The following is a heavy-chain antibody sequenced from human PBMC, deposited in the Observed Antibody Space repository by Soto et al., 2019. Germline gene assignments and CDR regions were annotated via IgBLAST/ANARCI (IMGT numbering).Heavy chain of an antibody. D-gene: IGHD6-13*01. CDR3: AKSQEIGTHFFDS. J-gene: IGHJ4*02. Sequence: GGSLRLSCEASGFTFSGFDMHWVRQPTGKGLEWVSSIGTAGDTYYAVSVKGRFTISRDNAKNSLSLQMNSLRAGDMAVYFCAKSQEIGTHFFDSWGQGTQVTVPQ. CDR1: GFTFSGFD. V-gene: IGHV3-13*01. CDR2: IGTAGDT.